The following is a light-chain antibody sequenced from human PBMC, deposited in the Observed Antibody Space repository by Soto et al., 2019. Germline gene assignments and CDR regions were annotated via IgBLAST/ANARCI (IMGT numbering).Light chain of an antibody. CDR3: AAWDGSLNGRV. Sequence: QSVLTQPPSASGTPGQRVTISCSGSSSNIGSNIVNWYQHLPGTAPKLLMYSNDQRPSGVPERFSGSKSGTSASLAISGLHSEDEADYYCAAWDGSLNGRVFGGGTKVTVL. J-gene: IGLJ3*02. CDR2: SND. CDR1: SSNIGSNI. V-gene: IGLV1-44*01.